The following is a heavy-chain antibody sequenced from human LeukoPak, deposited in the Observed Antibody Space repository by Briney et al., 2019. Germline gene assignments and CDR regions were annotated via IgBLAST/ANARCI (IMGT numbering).Heavy chain of an antibody. V-gene: IGHV5-51*01. Sequence: GESLKISCKGSGYSFTSYWIGWVRQMPGKGLEWMGIIYPGDSDTRYSPSFQGQVTISADKSISTAYLQWSSLKASDTAMDYCARLLRNIAAAVYYFDYWGQGTLVTVSS. CDR2: IYPGDSDT. CDR3: ARLLRNIAAAVYYFDY. J-gene: IGHJ4*02. D-gene: IGHD6-13*01. CDR1: GYSFTSYW.